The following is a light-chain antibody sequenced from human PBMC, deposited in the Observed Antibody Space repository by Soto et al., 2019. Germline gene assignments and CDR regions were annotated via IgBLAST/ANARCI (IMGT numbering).Light chain of an antibody. CDR1: TSNIGAGYD. CDR2: VNS. J-gene: IGLJ1*01. V-gene: IGLV1-40*01. CDR3: QSYDSSLSGLV. Sequence: QSVLTQPPSVSGAPGQRVTISCTGITSNIGAGYDVNWYQQLPGTAPKLLIYVNSNRPSGVPDRFSGSKSGTSASLAITGLQAEDEADYYCQSYDSSLSGLVFGTWTKGTVL.